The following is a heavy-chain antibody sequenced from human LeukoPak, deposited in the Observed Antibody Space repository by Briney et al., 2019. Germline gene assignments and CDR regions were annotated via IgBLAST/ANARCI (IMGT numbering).Heavy chain of an antibody. CDR2: IYHSGST. CDR3: ARVLYCSGGSCYSGGWFDP. CDR1: GGSISSSNW. V-gene: IGHV4-4*02. Sequence: SETLSLTCAVSGGSISSSNWWSWVRQPPGKGLEWIREIYHSGSTNYNPSLKSRVTISVDKSKNQFSLKLSSVTAADTAVYYCARVLYCSGGSCYSGGWFDPWGQGTLVTVSS. J-gene: IGHJ5*02. D-gene: IGHD2-15*01.